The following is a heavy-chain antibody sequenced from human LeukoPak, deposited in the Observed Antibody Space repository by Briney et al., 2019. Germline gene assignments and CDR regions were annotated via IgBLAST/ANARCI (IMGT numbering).Heavy chain of an antibody. CDR2: MSGSGSTI. D-gene: IGHD3-10*01. CDR3: AKGAPMVRGVIDY. Sequence: GGSLRLSCTASGFTFSSYAMAWVRQAPGKGLEWVAGMSGSGSTIYYADSVKGRFNISRDNAKNSLYLQMNSLRAEDTALYYCAKGAPMVRGVIDYWGQGTLVTVSS. CDR1: GFTFSSYA. V-gene: IGHV3-23*01. J-gene: IGHJ4*02.